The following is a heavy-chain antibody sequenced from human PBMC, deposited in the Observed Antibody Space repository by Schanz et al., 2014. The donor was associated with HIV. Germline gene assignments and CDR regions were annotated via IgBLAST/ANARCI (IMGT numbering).Heavy chain of an antibody. J-gene: IGHJ5*01. CDR1: GFTFNSYG. V-gene: IGHV3-48*04. Sequence: VQLVESGGGVVQPGRSLRLSCAASGFTFNSYGMHWVRQAPGKGLEWLSYISVNGATREYADSVKGRFTISRDNARTSLYLQMNSLRAEDTAVYYCARDKSNLGMDSWGQGTLVTVSS. CDR2: ISVNGATR. CDR3: ARDKSNLGMDS.